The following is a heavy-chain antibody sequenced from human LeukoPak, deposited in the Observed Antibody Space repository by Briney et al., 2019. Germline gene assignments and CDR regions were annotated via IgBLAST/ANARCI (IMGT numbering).Heavy chain of an antibody. J-gene: IGHJ4*02. CDR3: ANVRYTYGKDY. D-gene: IGHD5-18*01. V-gene: IGHV3-23*01. Sequence: GGSLRLSCAASGFTFSNYAMSWVRQAPGKGLQWVSGISGSGDSTYYADSVKGRFTISRDNSKNTLYLQMNSLRAEDTTVYYCANVRYTYGKDYRGQGTLVTVSS. CDR1: GFTFSNYA. CDR2: ISGSGDST.